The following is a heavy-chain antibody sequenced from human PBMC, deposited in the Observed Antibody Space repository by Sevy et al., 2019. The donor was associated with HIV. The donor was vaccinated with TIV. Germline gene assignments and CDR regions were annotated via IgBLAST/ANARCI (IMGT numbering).Heavy chain of an antibody. Sequence: GGSLRLSCAASGFTFSSYGMHWVRQAPGKGLEWVAVIWYDGSNKYYADPVKGRFTISRDNSKNTLYLQMNSLRAEDTAVYYCASDPYPAVSDYVTTDAFDIWGQGTKVTVSS. CDR2: IWYDGSNK. D-gene: IGHD5-12*01. CDR3: ASDPYPAVSDYVTTDAFDI. J-gene: IGHJ3*02. V-gene: IGHV3-33*01. CDR1: GFTFSSYG.